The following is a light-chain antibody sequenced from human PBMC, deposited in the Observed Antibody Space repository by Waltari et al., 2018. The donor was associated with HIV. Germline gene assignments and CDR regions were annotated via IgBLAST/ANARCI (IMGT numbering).Light chain of an antibody. V-gene: IGKV3-11*01. CDR3: QQRSSWYT. CDR1: QSVSTS. CDR2: DAS. Sequence: EIVLTQSPATLSLSPGERATLSCRASQSVSTSLAWYQQKPGQAPRLLIYDASKRATHIPDRFSGSGSGTDFTLTISSLEPEDFAIYYCQQRSSWYTFGQGTTLEIK. J-gene: IGKJ2*01.